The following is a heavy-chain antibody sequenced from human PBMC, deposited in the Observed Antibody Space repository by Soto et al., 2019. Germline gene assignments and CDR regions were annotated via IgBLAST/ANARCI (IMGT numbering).Heavy chain of an antibody. CDR3: ARDQYSSSWYYYGMDV. CDR1: GFTFSSYE. Sequence: PGGSLRLSCAASGFTFSSYEMNWVRQAPGKGLEWVSYISSSGSTIYYADSVKGRFTISRDNAKNSLYLQMNSLRAEDTAVYYCARDQYSSSWYYYGMDVWGQGTTVTVSS. V-gene: IGHV3-48*03. D-gene: IGHD6-13*01. J-gene: IGHJ6*02. CDR2: ISSSGSTI.